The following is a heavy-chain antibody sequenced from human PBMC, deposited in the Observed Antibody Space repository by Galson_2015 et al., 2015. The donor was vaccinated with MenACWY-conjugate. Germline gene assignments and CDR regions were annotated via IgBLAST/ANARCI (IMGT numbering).Heavy chain of an antibody. D-gene: IGHD3-10*01. CDR3: ARLPRGITCPVVAP. V-gene: IGHV4-39*01. Sequence: SETLSLTCTVSGGSIYSENYWWAWIRQPPGKGLEWIGSIYYSGNSHYNPSLESRVTMSVDTSKSQFSLKLRSVTASDTAVYYCARLPRGITCPVVAPWGQGTLVTVSS. J-gene: IGHJ5*02. CDR2: IYYSGNS. CDR1: GGSIYSENYW.